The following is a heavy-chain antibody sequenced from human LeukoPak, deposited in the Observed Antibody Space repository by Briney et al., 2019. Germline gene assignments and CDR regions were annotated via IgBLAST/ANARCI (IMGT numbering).Heavy chain of an antibody. V-gene: IGHV4-59*01. CDR1: GVTISSYY. Sequence: SETLSLTCTVSGVTISSYYWSWIRQPPGKGLEWIGYFYYSGSTDYNPSLKSRVTISVDTSKNQFSLNLSSVTAADTAVYYCARDSSAHFDYWGQGTLVTVSS. CDR3: ARDSSAHFDY. CDR2: FYYSGST. J-gene: IGHJ4*02.